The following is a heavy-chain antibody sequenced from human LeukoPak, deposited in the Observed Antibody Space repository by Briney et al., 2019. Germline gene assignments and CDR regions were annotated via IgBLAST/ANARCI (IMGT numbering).Heavy chain of an antibody. CDR3: ARVAPGHDIGRGYFDY. V-gene: IGHV3-48*01. J-gene: IGHJ4*02. CDR1: GFTFSIYG. D-gene: IGHD2-21*01. CDR2: ITGSIGTI. Sequence: GGSLRLSCAASGFTFSIYGMNWVRQAPGKGREWISYITGSIGTIYYTDSVKGRFTISRDNAKNSLYLQMNSLRAEDTAVYYCARVAPGHDIGRGYFDYWGQGTLVTVSS.